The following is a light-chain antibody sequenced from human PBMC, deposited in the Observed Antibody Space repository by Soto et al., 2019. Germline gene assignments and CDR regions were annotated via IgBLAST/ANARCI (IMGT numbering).Light chain of an antibody. J-gene: IGKJ3*01. Sequence: DIVMTQSPDSLAVSLGERATINCKSSQSVLYSSNNKNYLAWYQQNPGQPPKLLIYWASTRESGVPDRCSGSGSGTDFTLTISSLQAEDVAVYYCQQYYNTPFTFGPGTKVDIK. CDR2: WAS. CDR1: QSVLYSSNNKNY. V-gene: IGKV4-1*01. CDR3: QQYYNTPFT.